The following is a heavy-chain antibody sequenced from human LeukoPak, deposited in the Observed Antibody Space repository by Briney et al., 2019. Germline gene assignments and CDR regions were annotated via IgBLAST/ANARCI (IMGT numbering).Heavy chain of an antibody. V-gene: IGHV1-8*03. CDR1: GYTFNSYD. J-gene: IGHJ3*01. Sequence: ASVKVSCKASGYTFNSYDINWVRQATGQGLEWMGWMNPNSGNTGYAQKFQGRVTITRNTSITTAYMELSSLTSEDTAVYYCARIVGSTGGESWGQGTMVTVSS. CDR2: MNPNSGNT. CDR3: ARIVGSTGGES. D-gene: IGHD1-26*01.